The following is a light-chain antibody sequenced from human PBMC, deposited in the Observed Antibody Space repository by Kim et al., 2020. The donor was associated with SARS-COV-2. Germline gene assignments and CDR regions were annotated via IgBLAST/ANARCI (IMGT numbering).Light chain of an antibody. CDR3: QHCNHCPLT. V-gene: IGKV3-15*01. Sequence: EIVMTQSPDTLSVSPGERATLSCRASQSVSSNLVWYQQQPGQAPRLLIYGASTRTTGIPGRFSGSGSGAEFTLTISILQSDDFADYYCQHCNHCPLTFGEGTRLEIK. CDR1: QSVSSN. J-gene: IGKJ4*01. CDR2: GAS.